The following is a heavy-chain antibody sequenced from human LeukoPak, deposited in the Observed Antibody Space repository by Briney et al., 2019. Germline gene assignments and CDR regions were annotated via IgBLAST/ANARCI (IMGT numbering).Heavy chain of an antibody. Sequence: SETLSLTCAVSGASISNYYWSWIRQPPGKGLEWLGYIYYSGTPNYNPSLKSRVTISADMSKNQFSLKLSSVTAADTAVYYCAKVAYYDILTGYYTDAFDIWGQGTMVTVSS. CDR3: AKVAYYDILTGYYTDAFDI. CDR1: GASISNYY. J-gene: IGHJ3*02. D-gene: IGHD3-9*01. CDR2: IYYSGTP. V-gene: IGHV4-59*13.